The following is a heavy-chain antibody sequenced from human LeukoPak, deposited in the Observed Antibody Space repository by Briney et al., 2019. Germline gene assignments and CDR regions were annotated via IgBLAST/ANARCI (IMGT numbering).Heavy chain of an antibody. CDR1: GLTLSGYW. V-gene: IGHV3-74*01. J-gene: IGHJ4*02. CDR3: STVEHF. Sequence: GGSPRLSCSASGLTLSGYWMHWVRHIPGKGLVWVSRIDSDGSGTSYADSVKGRFTISRDDVKNMLYLQMNSLRVEDTGLYYCSTVEHFWGQGTLVTVSS. D-gene: IGHD1/OR15-1a*01. CDR2: IDSDGSGT.